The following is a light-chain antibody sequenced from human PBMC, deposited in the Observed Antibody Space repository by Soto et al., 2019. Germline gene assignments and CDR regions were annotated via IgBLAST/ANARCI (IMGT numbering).Light chain of an antibody. CDR2: DAS. V-gene: IGKV3-15*01. CDR1: QSVGSN. Sequence: EIVMTQSPATLSVSPGERVTLSCRASQSVGSNLAWYQQTPGQAPRVVIYDASTRATVIPARFSGSGSGTEFTLTISSLQSEDFEVYYCQQYDTWPLTFGGGTKVDIK. J-gene: IGKJ4*01. CDR3: QQYDTWPLT.